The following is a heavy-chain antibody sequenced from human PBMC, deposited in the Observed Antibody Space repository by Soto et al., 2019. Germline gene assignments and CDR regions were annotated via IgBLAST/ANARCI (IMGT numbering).Heavy chain of an antibody. V-gene: IGHV5-51*01. Sequence: PGESLKISCKGSGYSFTSYWIGWVRQMPGKGLEWMGIIYPGDSDTRYSPSFQGQVTISADKSISTAYLQWSSLKASDTAMYYCARRGGFRYSSGWPHAFDIWGQGTMVTVSS. CDR3: ARRGGFRYSSGWPHAFDI. D-gene: IGHD6-19*01. J-gene: IGHJ3*02. CDR1: GYSFTSYW. CDR2: IYPGDSDT.